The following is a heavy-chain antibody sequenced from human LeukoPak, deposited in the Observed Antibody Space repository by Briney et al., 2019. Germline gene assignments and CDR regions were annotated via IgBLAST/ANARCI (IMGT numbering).Heavy chain of an antibody. V-gene: IGHV3-30*02. CDR2: IRYDGNNK. CDR1: GFTFSSYG. CDR3: AKEGHAEYSTWYYFDY. D-gene: IGHD6-6*01. Sequence: PGGSLRLSCAASGFTFSSYGMHWVRQAPGKGLEWVASIRYDGNNKFYAVSVKGRFTISKDNAYNTVYLQMSGLRAEDTAVYYCAKEGHAEYSTWYYFDYWGQGTLVIVSS. J-gene: IGHJ4*02.